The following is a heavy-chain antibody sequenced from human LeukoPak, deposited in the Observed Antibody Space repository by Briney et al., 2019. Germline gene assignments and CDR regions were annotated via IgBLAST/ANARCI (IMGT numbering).Heavy chain of an antibody. Sequence: PSETLSLTCAVYGGSFSGYYWSWIRQPPGKGLEWIGEINHSGSTNYNPSLKSRVTISVDTSKNQFSLQLNSVTPEDTAVYYCARVSDYGDYVALDYWGQGTLVTVSS. CDR3: ARVSDYGDYVALDY. V-gene: IGHV4-34*01. CDR1: GGSFSGYY. D-gene: IGHD4-17*01. J-gene: IGHJ4*02. CDR2: INHSGST.